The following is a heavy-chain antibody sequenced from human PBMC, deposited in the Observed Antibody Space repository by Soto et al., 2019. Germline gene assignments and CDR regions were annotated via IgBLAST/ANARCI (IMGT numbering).Heavy chain of an antibody. CDR3: AREPPGIAAAGIYYGMDV. V-gene: IGHV1-46*01. CDR2: INPSGGST. J-gene: IGHJ6*02. Sequence: GASVKVSCKASGYTFTSYYMHWVRQAPGQGLEWMGIINPSGGSTSYAQKFQGRVTMTRDTSTSTVYMELSSLRSEDTAVYYCAREPPGIAAAGIYYGMDVWGQGTTVTVSS. D-gene: IGHD6-13*01. CDR1: GYTFTSYY.